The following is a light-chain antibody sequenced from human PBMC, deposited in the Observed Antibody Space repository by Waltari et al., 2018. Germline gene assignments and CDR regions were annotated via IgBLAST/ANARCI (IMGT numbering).Light chain of an antibody. CDR2: FDD. Sequence: QSVLTQPPSVSEAPRQRVTISCSGRSSNIGKNGVKWYQHPPGEAPKLLIFFDDLLPSGVSDRFSGSKSGTSASLAISGLQPQDEADYYCSTWDDSLNAWVFGGGTKLTVL. CDR1: SSNIGKNG. J-gene: IGLJ3*02. CDR3: STWDDSLNAWV. V-gene: IGLV1-36*01.